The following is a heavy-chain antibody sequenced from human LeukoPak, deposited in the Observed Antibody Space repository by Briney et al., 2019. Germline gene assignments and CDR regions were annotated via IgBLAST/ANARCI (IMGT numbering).Heavy chain of an antibody. CDR3: ARADQTYYYYYGMDV. CDR2: INPSGGST. J-gene: IGHJ6*02. Sequence: GASVKVSCKASGYTFTGYYMHWVRQAPGQGLEWMGIINPSGGSTSYAQKFQGRVTMTRDTSTSTVYMELSSLRSEDTAVYYCARADQTYYYYYGMDVWGQGTTVTVSS. V-gene: IGHV1-46*01. CDR1: GYTFTGYY.